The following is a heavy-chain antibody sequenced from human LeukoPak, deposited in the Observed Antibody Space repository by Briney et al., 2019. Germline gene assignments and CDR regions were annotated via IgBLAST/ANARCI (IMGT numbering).Heavy chain of an antibody. CDR1: GFTFDDYA. CDR3: AQEPESGGYCSGGSCYELDY. D-gene: IGHD2-15*01. CDR2: ISWNSGTI. Sequence: PGRSLRLSCAASGFTFDDYAMHWVRQGPGKGLEWVSCISWNSGTIDYADSVKGRFTISRDNAKNSLYLQMNSLRAEDTAVYYCAQEPESGGYCSGGSCYELDYWGQGTLVTVSS. J-gene: IGHJ4*02. V-gene: IGHV3-9*01.